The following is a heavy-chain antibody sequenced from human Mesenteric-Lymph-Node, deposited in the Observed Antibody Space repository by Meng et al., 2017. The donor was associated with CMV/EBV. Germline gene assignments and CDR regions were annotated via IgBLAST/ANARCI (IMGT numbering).Heavy chain of an antibody. CDR2: IYSGGSST. J-gene: IGHJ1*01. D-gene: IGHD3-22*01. V-gene: IGHV3-23*03. Sequence: GGSLRLSCAASGFTFSSYAMSWVRQAPGKGLEWVSVIYSGGSSTYYADSVKGRFTISRDNSKNTLYLQMNSLRAEDTAVYYCAKVSSGYYTAEDFQHWGQGTLVTVSS. CDR3: AKVSSGYYTAEDFQH. CDR1: GFTFSSYA.